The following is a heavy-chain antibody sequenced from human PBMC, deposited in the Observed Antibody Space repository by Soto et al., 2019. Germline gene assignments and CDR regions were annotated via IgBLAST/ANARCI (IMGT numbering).Heavy chain of an antibody. Sequence: QVQLVESGGGVVQPGRSLRLSCAASGFTFSSYAMHWVRQAPGKGLEWVAVISYDGSNKYYADSVKGRFTISRDNSKNTRYLQMNSLRSEDTAVYYCAREPPRWSNVYYGMDVWGQGTTVTVSS. CDR1: GFTFSSYA. CDR2: ISYDGSNK. CDR3: AREPPRWSNVYYGMDV. D-gene: IGHD2-15*01. V-gene: IGHV3-30-3*01. J-gene: IGHJ6*02.